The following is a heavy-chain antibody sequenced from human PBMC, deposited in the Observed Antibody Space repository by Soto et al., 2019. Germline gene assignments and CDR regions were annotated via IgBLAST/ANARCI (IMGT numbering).Heavy chain of an antibody. J-gene: IGHJ4*02. CDR3: TRGYCSGDSCYSSPSFADY. CDR2: INSDGSST. Sequence: EVQLVESGGDLVQPGGSLRLSCAASGFTFSNYWMHWVRQAPGKGLVWVSRINSDGSSTTYADSVKGRFTISRDNARNTLYLQMNRLRAEDTAVYYCTRGYCSGDSCYSSPSFADYWGQGTLVTVSS. CDR1: GFTFSNYW. V-gene: IGHV3-74*01. D-gene: IGHD2-15*01.